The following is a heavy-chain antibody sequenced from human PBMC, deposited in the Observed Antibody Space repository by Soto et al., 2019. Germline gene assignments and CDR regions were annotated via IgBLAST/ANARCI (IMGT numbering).Heavy chain of an antibody. CDR2: IYSGGST. CDR1: GFTVSSNY. Sequence: GGSLRLSCAASGFTVSSNYMTWVRQAPGKGLEWVSVIYSGGSTYSADSVKGRFTISRDNSKNTLYLQMNSLRAEDTALYYCARDSRNRNFFDYWGQGTLGTVSS. V-gene: IGHV3-53*01. J-gene: IGHJ4*02. CDR3: ARDSRNRNFFDY. D-gene: IGHD2-2*01.